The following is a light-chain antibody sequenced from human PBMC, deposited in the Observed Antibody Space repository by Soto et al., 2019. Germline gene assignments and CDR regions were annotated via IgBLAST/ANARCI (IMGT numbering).Light chain of an antibody. CDR1: SSDVSVYNY. CDR3: SSYTSSSTLGV. J-gene: IGLJ2*01. Sequence: QSALTQPASVSGSPGQSITISCTGTSSDVSVYNYVSWYQQHPGKAPKLMIYDVTNRPSGVSNRFSGSKSGNTASLTISGLQAEDEADYYCSSYTSSSTLGVFGGGTKLTVL. CDR2: DVT. V-gene: IGLV2-14*03.